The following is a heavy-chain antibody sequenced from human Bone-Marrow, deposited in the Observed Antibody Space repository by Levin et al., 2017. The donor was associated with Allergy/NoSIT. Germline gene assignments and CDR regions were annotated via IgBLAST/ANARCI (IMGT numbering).Heavy chain of an antibody. Sequence: GESLKISCQSSGYSFTKDWIAWVRLMPGTGLEWIGIIYPGDSNTRYSPSFQGQVTISADKSISTVYLQWSSLKASDTAIYYCAKAIYNYYGSGSYPPYYWGQGTLVTVSS. CDR3: AKAIYNYYGSGSYPPYY. D-gene: IGHD3-10*01. CDR1: GYSFTKDW. CDR2: IYPGDSNT. J-gene: IGHJ4*02. V-gene: IGHV5-51*01.